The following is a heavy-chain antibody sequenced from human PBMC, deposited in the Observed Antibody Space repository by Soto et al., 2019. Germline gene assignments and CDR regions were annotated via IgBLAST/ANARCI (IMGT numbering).Heavy chain of an antibody. CDR2: LSYDGSNK. V-gene: IGHV3-30*18. CDR3: AKDGHPVVIAIHDIDY. J-gene: IGHJ4*02. Sequence: GGSLRLSCAASGFTFSSYGMHWVRQAPGKGLEWVAVLSYDGSNKYYADSVKGRFTISRDNSKNTLYLQMNSLRAEDTAVYYCAKDGHPVVIAIHDIDYWGQGTLVTVSS. D-gene: IGHD2-21*01. CDR1: GFTFSSYG.